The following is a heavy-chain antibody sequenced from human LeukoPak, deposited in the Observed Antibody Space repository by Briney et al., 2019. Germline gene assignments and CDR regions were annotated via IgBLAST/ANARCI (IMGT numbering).Heavy chain of an antibody. V-gene: IGHV1-69*13. CDR1: GGTFSSYA. CDR2: IIPIFGTA. CDR3: ARDGDTAMGNFDY. Sequence: SVKVSCKASGGTFSSYAISWVRQAPGQGLEWMGGIIPIFGTANYAQKFQGRVTITADESTSTAYMELSCLRSEDTAVYYCARDGDTAMGNFDYWGQGTLVTVSS. D-gene: IGHD5-18*01. J-gene: IGHJ4*02.